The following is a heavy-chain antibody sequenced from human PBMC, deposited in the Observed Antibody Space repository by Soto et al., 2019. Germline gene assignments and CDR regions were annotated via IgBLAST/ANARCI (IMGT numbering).Heavy chain of an antibody. Sequence: PETLAPTCAGSHYSINLWYYWGGVREPPRKGLEWIGGIYYNGNTDYNPSPRSRVTISVDTSKNHFSLRLNSVTAADTAVHYCLRKGYGSGATWVDSWGQRNLGTVS. CDR3: LRKGYGSGATWVDS. CDR1: HYSINLWYY. J-gene: IGHJ5*01. CDR2: IYYNGNT. V-gene: IGHV4-38-2*01. D-gene: IGHD3-10*01.